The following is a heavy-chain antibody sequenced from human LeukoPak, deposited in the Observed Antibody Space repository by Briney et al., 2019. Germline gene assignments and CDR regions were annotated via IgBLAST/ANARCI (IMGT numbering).Heavy chain of an antibody. D-gene: IGHD3-10*01. Sequence: PSETLSLTCTVSGVPITSYFWTWIRQAPGKGLEWIGYIYYIGTTNYNPSLKSRATMSVDMSKSQFSLKLTSVTAADTAVYYCAREGYGSGSSHFMDVWGTGTTVTVSS. CDR3: AREGYGSGSSHFMDV. CDR1: GVPITSYF. V-gene: IGHV4-59*01. CDR2: IYYIGTT. J-gene: IGHJ6*03.